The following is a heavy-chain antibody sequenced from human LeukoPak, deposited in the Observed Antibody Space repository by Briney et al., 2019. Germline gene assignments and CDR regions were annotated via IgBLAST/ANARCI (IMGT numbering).Heavy chain of an antibody. D-gene: IGHD6-13*01. V-gene: IGHV3-7*03. CDR1: GFIFSSYW. CDR2: IKQDGSEK. CDR3: AKARSSSWYLDYMDV. J-gene: IGHJ6*03. Sequence: PGGSLRLSCAASGFIFSSYWMSWVRQAPGKGLEWVANIKQDGSEKYYVDSVKGRFTISRDNAKNSLYLQMNSLRAEDTAVYYCAKARSSSWYLDYMDVWGKGTTVTVSS.